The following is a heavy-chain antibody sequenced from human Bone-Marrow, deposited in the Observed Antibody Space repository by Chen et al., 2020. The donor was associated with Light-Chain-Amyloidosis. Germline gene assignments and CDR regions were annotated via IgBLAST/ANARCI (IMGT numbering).Heavy chain of an antibody. CDR3: ARGSTLIRG. J-gene: IGHJ4*02. D-gene: IGHD3-16*01. CDR1: GFAFSGSW. V-gene: IGHV3-7*03. Sequence: EVQLVESGGGLVQRGGSLRLSCAASGFAFSGSWMSWVRQAPGKGLEWVADINENGREQNYVDSVKGRFTISRDNARNSLHRQLNSLRADDTAVYYCARGSTLIRGWGQGTLVTVSS. CDR2: INENGREQ.